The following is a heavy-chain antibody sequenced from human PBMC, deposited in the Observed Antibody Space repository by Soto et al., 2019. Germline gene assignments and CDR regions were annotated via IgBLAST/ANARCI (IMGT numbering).Heavy chain of an antibody. V-gene: IGHV3-21*01. CDR1: GFTFSSYS. CDR2: ISSSSSYI. Sequence: GGSLRLSCAASGFTFSSYSMNWVRQAPGKGLEWVSSISSSSSYIYYADSVKGRFTISRDNAKNSLYLQMNSLRAEDTAVYYCARGRYCSGGSCYSDNWFDPWGQGTLVTVSS. CDR3: ARGRYCSGGSCYSDNWFDP. D-gene: IGHD2-15*01. J-gene: IGHJ5*02.